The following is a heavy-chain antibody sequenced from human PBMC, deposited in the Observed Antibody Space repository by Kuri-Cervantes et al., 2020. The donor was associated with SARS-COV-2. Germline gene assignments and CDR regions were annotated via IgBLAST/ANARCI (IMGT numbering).Heavy chain of an antibody. CDR1: GYTFTSYG. J-gene: IGHJ4*02. Sequence: ASLKVSCKASGYTFTSYGISWVRQAPGQGLEWIGWINAGNGNTKYSQKFQGRVTITRDTSASIAYMELSSLRSEDTAVYYCARSPLNEHDYGDYELHYWGQGTLVTVSS. V-gene: IGHV1-3*01. CDR2: INAGNGNT. D-gene: IGHD4-17*01. CDR3: ARSPLNEHDYGDYELHY.